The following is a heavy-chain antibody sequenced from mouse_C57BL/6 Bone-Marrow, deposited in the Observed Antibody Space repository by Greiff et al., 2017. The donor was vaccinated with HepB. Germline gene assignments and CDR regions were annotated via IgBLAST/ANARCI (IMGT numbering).Heavy chain of an antibody. D-gene: IGHD2-4*01. V-gene: IGHV1-69*01. J-gene: IGHJ3*01. CDR2: IDPSDSYT. Sequence: VKLQQPGAELVMPGASVKLSCKASGYTFTSYWMHWVKQRPGQGLEWIGEIDPSDSYTNYNQKFKGKSTLTVDKSSSTAYMQLSSLTSEDSAVYYCARHYYDYDEGFAYWGQGTLVTVSA. CDR3: ARHYYDYDEGFAY. CDR1: GYTFTSYW.